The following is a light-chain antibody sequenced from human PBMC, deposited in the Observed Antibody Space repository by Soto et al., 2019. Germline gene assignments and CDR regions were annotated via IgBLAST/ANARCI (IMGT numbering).Light chain of an antibody. CDR3: QQYGSSPLT. V-gene: IGKV3-20*01. CDR1: QSVSSSY. CDR2: GAS. J-gene: IGKJ4*01. Sequence: EIVLTQSPGTLSLSPGERATLSCRASQSVSSSYLGWYQQKPGQAPRLLISGASSRATGIPDRFSGSGSGTDFTLNISRLEPEDFAVYYCQQYGSSPLTFGGGTKVEIK.